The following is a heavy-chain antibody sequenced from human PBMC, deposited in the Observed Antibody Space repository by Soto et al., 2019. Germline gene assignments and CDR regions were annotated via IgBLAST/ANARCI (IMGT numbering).Heavy chain of an antibody. CDR1: GFTFSSYG. Sequence: GSLRLSFAASGFTFSSYGMHWVRQAPGKGLEWVAIISYDGSLKYYADSVKGRFTISRDNSKSALYLQMNSLRPEDTAVYYCAKDFKVSGSYYGSLNYYYGMDVWGQGTTVTVSS. J-gene: IGHJ6*02. CDR2: ISYDGSLK. V-gene: IGHV3-30*18. CDR3: AKDFKVSGSYYGSLNYYYGMDV. D-gene: IGHD3-10*01.